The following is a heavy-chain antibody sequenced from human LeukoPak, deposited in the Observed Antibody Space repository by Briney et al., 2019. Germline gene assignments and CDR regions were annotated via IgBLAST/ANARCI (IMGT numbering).Heavy chain of an antibody. D-gene: IGHD2-2*01. Sequence: ASVKVSCKASGYTFTSYYMHWMRQAPGQGLEWMGIINPSGGSTSYAQKFQGRVTMTRDMSTSTVYMELSSLRSEDTAVYYCARDIPAATAGYWGQGTLVTVSS. CDR2: INPSGGST. CDR1: GYTFTSYY. J-gene: IGHJ4*02. V-gene: IGHV1-46*01. CDR3: ARDIPAATAGY.